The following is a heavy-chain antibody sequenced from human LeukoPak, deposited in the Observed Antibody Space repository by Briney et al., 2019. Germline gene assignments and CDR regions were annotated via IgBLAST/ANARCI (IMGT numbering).Heavy chain of an antibody. CDR2: IYYRGST. Sequence: SETLSPTCTVSGGSISSSSYYWGWIRQPPGKGLEWIGSIYYRGSTYYNPSLKSRLTISVDTSKNQFSLKLSSVTAADTAVYYCATTGGADCSSTSCLFDYWGQGALVTVSS. J-gene: IGHJ4*02. D-gene: IGHD2-2*01. V-gene: IGHV4-39*01. CDR3: ATTGGADCSSTSCLFDY. CDR1: GGSISSSSYY.